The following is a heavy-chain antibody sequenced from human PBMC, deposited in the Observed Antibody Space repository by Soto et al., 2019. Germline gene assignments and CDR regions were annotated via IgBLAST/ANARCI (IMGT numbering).Heavy chain of an antibody. Sequence: ESLTISCETSGYSFTNFWISWVRQMPGKGLEWMGRIDPSDSYTNYSPSFQGHVTFSADESINTAYLQWSSLKASDTAMYYCARHRHHDSTFMVATTLGLDYWAQGTLVTVSS. V-gene: IGHV5-10-1*01. CDR1: GYSFTNFW. CDR2: IDPSDSYT. CDR3: ARHRHHDSTFMVATTLGLDY. D-gene: IGHD2-15*01. J-gene: IGHJ4*02.